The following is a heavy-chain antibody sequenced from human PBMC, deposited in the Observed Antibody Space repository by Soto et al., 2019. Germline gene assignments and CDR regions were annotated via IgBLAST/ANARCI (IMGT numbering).Heavy chain of an antibody. J-gene: IGHJ6*02. CDR1: GFTFSSYG. Sequence: HPGGSLRLSCAASGFTFSSYGMHWVRQAPGKGLEWVAVILYDGSNKYYADSVKGRFTISRDNSKNTLYLQMNSLRAEDTAVYYCARDEIVVVPAARYYYYGMDVWGQGTTVTVSS. D-gene: IGHD2-2*01. CDR3: ARDEIVVVPAARYYYYGMDV. V-gene: IGHV3-33*01. CDR2: ILYDGSNK.